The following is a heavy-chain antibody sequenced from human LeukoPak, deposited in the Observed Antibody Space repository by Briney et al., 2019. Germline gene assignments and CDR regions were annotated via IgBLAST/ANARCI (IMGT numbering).Heavy chain of an antibody. CDR3: ARHNNSYDSGNWFDP. CDR2: IYYSGST. CDR1: GGSISSSSYY. Sequence: SETLSLTCTVSGGSISSSSYYWGWIRQPPGKGLEWIGSIYYSGSTYYNPSLKSRVTISVDTSKNQFSLKLSSVTAADTAVYYRARHNNSYDSGNWFDPWGQGTLVTVSS. V-gene: IGHV4-39*01. J-gene: IGHJ5*02. D-gene: IGHD3-22*01.